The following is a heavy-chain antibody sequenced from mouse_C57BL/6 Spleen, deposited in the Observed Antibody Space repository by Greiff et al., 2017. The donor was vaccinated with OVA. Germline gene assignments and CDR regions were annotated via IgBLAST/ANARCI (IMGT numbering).Heavy chain of an antibody. CDR1: GYTFTDYY. CDR3: ARADSEYFDY. D-gene: IGHD2-12*01. V-gene: IGHV1-76*01. Sequence: VKLVESGAELVRPGASVKLSCKASGYTFTDYYINWVKQRPGQGLEWIARIYPGSGNTYYNEKFKGKATLTAEKSSSTAYMQLSSLTSEDSAVYFCARADSEYFDYWGQGTTLTVSS. J-gene: IGHJ2*01. CDR2: IYPGSGNT.